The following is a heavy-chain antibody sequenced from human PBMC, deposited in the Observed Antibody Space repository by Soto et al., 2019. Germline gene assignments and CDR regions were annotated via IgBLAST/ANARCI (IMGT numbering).Heavy chain of an antibody. CDR1: GFTSSSYA. CDR2: ISGSGGST. J-gene: IGHJ4*02. CDR3: AKDPTAPTYPEDDY. V-gene: IGHV3-23*01. D-gene: IGHD1-26*01. Sequence: EVQLLESGGGLVQPGGSLRLSCAASGFTSSSYAMSWVRQAPGKGLEWVSAISGSGGSTYYADSVKGRFTISRDNSKNTLYLQMNSLRAEDTAVYYCAKDPTAPTYPEDDYWGQGTLVTVSS.